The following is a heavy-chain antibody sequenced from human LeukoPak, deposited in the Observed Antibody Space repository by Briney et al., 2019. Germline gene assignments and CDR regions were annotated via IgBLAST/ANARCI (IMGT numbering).Heavy chain of an antibody. J-gene: IGHJ6*02. CDR3: ARDPADYGMGV. Sequence: PSETLSLTCAVYGGSFSGYYWSWPRQPPGKGLEWIGEINHSGSTNYNPPLKSRLTLSVDTSKNQFSLKLSSVTAADTAVYYCARDPADYGMGVWGQGTTVTVSS. CDR2: INHSGST. CDR1: GGSFSGYY. V-gene: IGHV4-34*01.